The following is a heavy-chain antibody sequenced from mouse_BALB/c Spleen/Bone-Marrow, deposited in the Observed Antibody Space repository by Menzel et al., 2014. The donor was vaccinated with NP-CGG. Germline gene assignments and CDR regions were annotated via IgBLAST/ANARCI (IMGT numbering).Heavy chain of an antibody. Sequence: VQLKESGAELVKPGASVKLSCTASGLNIKDTYMHWVKQRPEQGLEWIGRIDPANGNTKYDPKFQGKATITADNTPNTYYLKISSMTSENTTVYYGADYYYGSGSFAYWGQGTLVTVSA. CDR2: IDPANGNT. CDR3: ADYYYGSGSFAY. D-gene: IGHD1-1*01. CDR1: GLNIKDTY. J-gene: IGHJ3*01. V-gene: IGHV14-3*02.